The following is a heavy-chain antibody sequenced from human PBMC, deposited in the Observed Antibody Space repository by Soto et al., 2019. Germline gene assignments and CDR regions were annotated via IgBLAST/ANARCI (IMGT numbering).Heavy chain of an antibody. D-gene: IGHD1-1*01. V-gene: IGHV3-23*01. Sequence: PGGSLRLSCAASGFTFANYAVSWVRQAPEEGLEWVSSISGNGAYTYYADSVNGRFTISRDNSKRTLYLQMNSLRAEDTALYYCEKAIALDDFGSWGLGTLVTVST. CDR2: ISGNGAYT. CDR3: EKAIALDDFGS. CDR1: GFTFANYA. J-gene: IGHJ4*02.